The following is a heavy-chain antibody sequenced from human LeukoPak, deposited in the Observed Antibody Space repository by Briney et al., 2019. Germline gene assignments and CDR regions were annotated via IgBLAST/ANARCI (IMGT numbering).Heavy chain of an antibody. CDR2: IIPIFGTA. J-gene: IGHJ4*02. CDR3: ARGSVSMLRYFDWLLTG. CDR1: GGTFSSYA. V-gene: IGHV1-69*13. D-gene: IGHD3-9*01. Sequence: SVKVSCKASGGTFSSYAISWVRQAPGQGLEWMGGIIPIFGTANYAQKFQGRVTITADESTSTAYMELSSLRSEDTAVYYCARGSVSMLRYFDWLLTGWGQGTLVTASS.